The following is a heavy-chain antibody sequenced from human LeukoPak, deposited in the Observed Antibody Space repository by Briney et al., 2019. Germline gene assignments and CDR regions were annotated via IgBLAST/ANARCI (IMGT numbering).Heavy chain of an antibody. CDR3: ARGGYYDILTGYSSDPLDY. D-gene: IGHD3-9*01. CDR2: VKPNSGGT. J-gene: IGHJ4*02. V-gene: IGHV1-2*02. CDR1: GYTFTGYY. Sequence: ASVKVSCKASGYTFTGYYIHWVRQAPGQGLEWMGWVKPNSGGTNYAQKFQGRVTMTRDTSISTAYMELSRLRSDDTAVYYCARGGYYDILTGYSSDPLDYWGQGTLVTVSS.